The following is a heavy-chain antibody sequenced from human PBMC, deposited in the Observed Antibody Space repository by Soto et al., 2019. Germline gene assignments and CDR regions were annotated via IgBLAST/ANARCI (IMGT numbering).Heavy chain of an antibody. V-gene: IGHV4-38-2*02. CDR3: ARDRAYYGSGSYYYNEALDI. CDR2: IYHSGST. J-gene: IGHJ3*02. Sequence: SETLSLTCAVSGYSISSGYYWGWIRQPPGKGLEWIGSIYHSGSTYYNPSLKSRVTISGDTSKNQFSLKLSSVTAADTAVYYCARDRAYYGSGSYYYNEALDIWGQGTMVTVSS. D-gene: IGHD3-10*01. CDR1: GYSISSGYY.